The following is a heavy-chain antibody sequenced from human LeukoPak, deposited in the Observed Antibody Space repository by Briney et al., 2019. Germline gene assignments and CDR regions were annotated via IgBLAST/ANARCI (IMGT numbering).Heavy chain of an antibody. D-gene: IGHD3-10*01. J-gene: IGHJ4*02. CDR1: GFNFDEYA. V-gene: IGHV3-9*01. Sequence: GGSLRLSCTASGFNFDEYAMYWVRQAPGKGLEWVSGISWTGDRTTYADSVKGRFTISRDSAKKSLYLQMNSLRADDTALYYCAKDIDYGSGTYFKSFDYWGQGTRVAVSS. CDR2: ISWTGDRT. CDR3: AKDIDYGSGTYFKSFDY.